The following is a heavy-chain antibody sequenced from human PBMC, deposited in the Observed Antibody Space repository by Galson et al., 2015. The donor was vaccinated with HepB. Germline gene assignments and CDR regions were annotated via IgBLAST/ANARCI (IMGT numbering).Heavy chain of an antibody. J-gene: IGHJ5*02. CDR3: TEGVRFLDYGWFDP. V-gene: IGHV3-43*01. Sequence: SLRLSCAASGFTFDDYTMHWVRQAPGKGLEWVSLISWDGNSTYYADSVKGRFTISRDNSNNSLYLQMNSLRNEDSAFYYCTEGVRFLDYGWFDPWGQGTLVTVSS. CDR1: GFTFDDYT. D-gene: IGHD3-3*01. CDR2: ISWDGNST.